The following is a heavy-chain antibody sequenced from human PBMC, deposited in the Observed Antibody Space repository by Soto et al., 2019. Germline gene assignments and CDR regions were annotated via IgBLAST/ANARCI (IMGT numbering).Heavy chain of an antibody. Sequence: EVQLVESGGGLVQPGGSLRLACAASGFTVSSYDMHWVRHVTGKGLEWVSTIGAGGDTYFPDSGKGRFTISRDHAKNSLYRQCTNLGARDTAGYSWARGTTVGGTLDPVISGPVECWGQGTLVDVS. CDR3: ARGTTVGGTLDPVISGPVEC. CDR2: IGAGGDT. CDR1: GFTVSSYD. D-gene: IGHD4-17*01. V-gene: IGHV3-13*01. J-gene: IGHJ4*02.